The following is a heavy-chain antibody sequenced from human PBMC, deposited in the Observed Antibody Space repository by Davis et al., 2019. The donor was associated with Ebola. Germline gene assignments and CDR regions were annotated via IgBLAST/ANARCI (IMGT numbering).Heavy chain of an antibody. V-gene: IGHV1-3*01. J-gene: IGHJ5*02. Sequence: ASVKVSCKASGYTFTTYGIHWVRQAPGQRLEWMGWIYVGNGNTKYSQKFQGRVTITRDTSASTAYMELSSLRSEDTAVYYCARDEQWLVRGFDPWGQGTLVTVSS. CDR2: IYVGNGNT. CDR1: GYTFTTYG. CDR3: ARDEQWLVRGFDP. D-gene: IGHD6-19*01.